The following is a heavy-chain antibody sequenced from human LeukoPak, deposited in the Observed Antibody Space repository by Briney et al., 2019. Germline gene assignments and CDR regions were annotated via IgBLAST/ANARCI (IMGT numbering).Heavy chain of an antibody. V-gene: IGHV4-61*01. CDR3: ARGGSGWYGDFDY. D-gene: IGHD6-19*01. J-gene: IGHJ4*02. CDR2: VYYSGTT. Sequence: PSETLSLTCTVSGDSVSSDSYYWSWIRQPPGTGLEWIGYVYYSGTTNYNPSLKSRVTISVDTSKNQFSLKLSPVTAADTAVYYCARGGSGWYGDFDYWGQGTLVTVSS. CDR1: GDSVSSDSYY.